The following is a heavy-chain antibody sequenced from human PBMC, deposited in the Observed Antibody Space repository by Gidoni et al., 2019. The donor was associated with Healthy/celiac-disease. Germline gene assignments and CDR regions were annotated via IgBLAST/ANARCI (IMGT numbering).Heavy chain of an antibody. Sequence: EVQLLESVGGLVQPGGSLRLSCAASGFPFSSSAMSWVRPAPGKGLEWVSAISGRGGSTYYADSVKGRFTISRDNSKNTLYLQMNSLRAEDTAVYYCAKDQAGYSSGWYHPYYYYYYGMDVWGQGTTVTVSS. D-gene: IGHD6-19*01. V-gene: IGHV3-23*01. CDR2: ISGRGGST. CDR1: GFPFSSSA. J-gene: IGHJ6*02. CDR3: AKDQAGYSSGWYHPYYYYYYGMDV.